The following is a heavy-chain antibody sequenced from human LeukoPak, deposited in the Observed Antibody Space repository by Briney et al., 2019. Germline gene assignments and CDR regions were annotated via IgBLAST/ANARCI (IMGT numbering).Heavy chain of an antibody. V-gene: IGHV4-59*08. CDR2: IYYSGTT. D-gene: IGHD3-3*01. J-gene: IGHJ4*02. CDR1: GGSKSSYY. Sequence: SETLSLTCTVSGGSKSSYYWTWIRQPPGKGLEWIGYIYYSGTTAYNPSLKSRVTISVDTSKNQFSLKLSSVTAADTAVYYCARHSAVRLYDFWSGTPHEHFDYWGQGTLVTVSS. CDR3: ARHSAVRLYDFWSGTPHEHFDY.